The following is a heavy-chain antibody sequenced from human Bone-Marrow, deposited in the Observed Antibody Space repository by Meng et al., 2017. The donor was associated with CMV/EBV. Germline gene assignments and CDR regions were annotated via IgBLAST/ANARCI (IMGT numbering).Heavy chain of an antibody. CDR2: IYWNDDK. V-gene: IGHV2-5*01. CDR1: GSSLNTIGLG. J-gene: IGHJ3*02. Sequence: SGPTLVKPTETLTLTCTFSGSSLNTIGLGVGWIRQPPGKALERLALIYWNDDKRYSPALKNRLTISKDTSNNQVVLTMANMDPVDTATYSCAHTPYDPAGYSPPFQIWGQGTMVTVSS. D-gene: IGHD3-9*01. CDR3: AHTPYDPAGYSPPFQI.